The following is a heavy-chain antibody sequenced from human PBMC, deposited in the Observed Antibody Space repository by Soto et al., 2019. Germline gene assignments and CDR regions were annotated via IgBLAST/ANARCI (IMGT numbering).Heavy chain of an antibody. J-gene: IGHJ3*02. V-gene: IGHV3-7*01. D-gene: IGHD2-15*01. Sequence: GGSLRLSCAASGFTFSSYWMSWVRQAPGKGLEWVANIKQDGSEKYYVDSVKGRFTISRDNAKNSLYLQMNSLRAEDTAVFYCARDSASENRRYCSGGSCYGYAFDIWGQGTMVTVSS. CDR1: GFTFSSYW. CDR3: ARDSASENRRYCSGGSCYGYAFDI. CDR2: IKQDGSEK.